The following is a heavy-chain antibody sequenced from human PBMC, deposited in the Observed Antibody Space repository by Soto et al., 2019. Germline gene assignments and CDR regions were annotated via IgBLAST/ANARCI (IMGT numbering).Heavy chain of an antibody. CDR2: ISGSGDGT. CDR1: GFTVGSHA. D-gene: IGHD2-8*01. Sequence: LRLSCAASGFTVGSHAMSWVRQAPGKGLEWVSSISGSGDGTYYGDSVKGRFTISRDSSSSTLYLQMDNLRGEDTAVYFCTRSRRSILMVYGFGGMDVWGQGTTVTAP. J-gene: IGHJ6*02. CDR3: TRSRRSILMVYGFGGMDV. V-gene: IGHV3-23*01.